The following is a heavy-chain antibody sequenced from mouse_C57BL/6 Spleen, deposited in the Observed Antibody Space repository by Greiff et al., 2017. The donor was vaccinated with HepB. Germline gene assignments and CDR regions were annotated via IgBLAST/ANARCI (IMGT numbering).Heavy chain of an antibody. CDR1: GYSITSGYY. CDR2: ISYDGSN. CDR3: AREGLRRGDYFDY. J-gene: IGHJ2*01. Sequence: SQSLSLTCSVTGYSITSGYYWNWIRQFPGNKLEWMGYISYDGSNNYNPSLKNRISITRDTSKNQFFLKLNSVTTEDTATYYCAREGLRRGDYFDYWGQGTTLTVSS. D-gene: IGHD2-4*01. V-gene: IGHV3-6*01.